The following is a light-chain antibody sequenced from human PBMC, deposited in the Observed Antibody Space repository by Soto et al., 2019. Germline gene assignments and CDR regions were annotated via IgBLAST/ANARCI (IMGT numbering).Light chain of an antibody. CDR3: SSHTISGALQV. Sequence: QSALTQPASVSGSPGQSITISCTGTISDFVVYNYVSWYQQHPGKAPKLMIYGVSNRPSGVSNRFSGSKSGNTASLTISGLQADDEADYYCSSHTISGALQVFGTGTKVTVL. CDR1: ISDFVVYNY. J-gene: IGLJ1*01. CDR2: GVS. V-gene: IGLV2-14*01.